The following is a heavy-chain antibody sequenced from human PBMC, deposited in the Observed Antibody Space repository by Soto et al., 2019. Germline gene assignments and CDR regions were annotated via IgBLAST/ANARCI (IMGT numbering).Heavy chain of an antibody. V-gene: IGHV1-2*07. CDR2: MNPTSGGS. CDR1: GYNFIAQN. J-gene: IGHJ3*01. CDR3: ARERHLNSPSDAFDL. D-gene: IGHD1-7*01. Sequence: QVHLVQSGAEVKKPGASVKVSCMASGYNFIAQNIHWVRQAPGLGLEWMGKMNPTSGGSDYAHEFNGRVTVTRDTSISTVYMELPSLKSGDTAVYYCARERHLNSPSDAFDLWGQGTMVIVSS.